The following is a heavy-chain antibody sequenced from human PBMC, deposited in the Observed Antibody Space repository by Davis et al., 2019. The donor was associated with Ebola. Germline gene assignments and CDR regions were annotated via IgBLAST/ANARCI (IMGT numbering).Heavy chain of an antibody. CDR3: ARDLEGRDGDSWSYYYYYMDI. Sequence: ASVKASCKASGYTFTGYYMHWVRQAPGQGLEWMGWINPNSGGTNYAQKFQGRVTMTRDTSVTTAYMELTRLGSDDTAVYYCARDLEGRDGDSWSYYYYYMDIWGKGTTVTVSS. CDR1: GYTFTGYY. CDR2: INPNSGGT. D-gene: IGHD6-13*01. V-gene: IGHV1-2*02. J-gene: IGHJ6*03.